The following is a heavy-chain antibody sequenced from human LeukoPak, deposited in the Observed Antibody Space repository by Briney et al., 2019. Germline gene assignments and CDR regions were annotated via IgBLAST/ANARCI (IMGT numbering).Heavy chain of an antibody. CDR2: ISAYNGNT. CDR1: GYTFTSYG. Sequence: ASVKVSCKASGYTFTSYGISWVRQARGQGLEWMGSISAYNGNTNYAQKLQGRVTMTTDTSTSTAYMELRSLRSDDTAVYYCAREHSRLRFLEWLSVARQNNWFDPWGQGTLVTVSS. CDR3: AREHSRLRFLEWLSVARQNNWFDP. J-gene: IGHJ5*02. D-gene: IGHD3-3*01. V-gene: IGHV1-18*01.